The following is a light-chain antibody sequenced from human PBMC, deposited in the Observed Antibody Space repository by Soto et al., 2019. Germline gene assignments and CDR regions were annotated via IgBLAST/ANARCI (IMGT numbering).Light chain of an antibody. CDR1: SSDIGACNY. CDR2: EVS. V-gene: IGLV2-14*01. Sequence: QSVLTQPASVSGSPGQSITISCTGSSSDIGACNYVSWYRQHPGKAPKVLIREVSNRPSGVSNRFSGSKSDNTASLTISGLQAEDEADYSCSSYTSSNTWVFGGGTKLTVL. J-gene: IGLJ3*02. CDR3: SSYTSSNTWV.